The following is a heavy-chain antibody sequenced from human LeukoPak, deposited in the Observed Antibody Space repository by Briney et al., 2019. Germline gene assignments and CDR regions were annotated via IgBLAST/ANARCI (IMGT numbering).Heavy chain of an antibody. D-gene: IGHD3-3*01. Sequence: PGGSLRLSCAASGFTFNNYAMGWVRQAPGKGLEWVSTISSSGGRTYYADSVKGRFTFSRDDSKNTLYLQMNSLRAEVTAVYYCTKEGGLYDSGGYFDYWGQGTLVTVSS. J-gene: IGHJ4*02. CDR2: ISSSGGRT. CDR3: TKEGGLYDSGGYFDY. V-gene: IGHV3-23*01. CDR1: GFTFNNYA.